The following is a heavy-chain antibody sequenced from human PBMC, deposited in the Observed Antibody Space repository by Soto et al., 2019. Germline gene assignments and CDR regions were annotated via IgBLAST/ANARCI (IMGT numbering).Heavy chain of an antibody. J-gene: IGHJ4*02. Sequence: QVQLVESGGGLVKPGGSLRLSCAAPGFTFSDNYVSWIRQAPGKGLEWVSYISNTGNTIYYVDSVKGRFTISRDNAKKSLSLQMNSLRVEDTAVYYCAGVTTYLDFWGLGTLVTVSS. CDR3: AGVTTYLDF. V-gene: IGHV3-11*01. CDR1: GFTFSDNY. CDR2: ISNTGNTI.